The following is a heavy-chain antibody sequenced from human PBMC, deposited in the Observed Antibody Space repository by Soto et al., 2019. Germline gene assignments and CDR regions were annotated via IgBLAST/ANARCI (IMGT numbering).Heavy chain of an antibody. CDR2: ISGDGVNK. D-gene: IGHD3-10*01. Sequence: QVQMVESGGGVVQPGNSLRLSCVASGFTFIRYAMHWVRQAPGKGLEWVAVISGDGVNKYYADSVKGRFTISRDNSKNTRYLKMNSLRAEDTAVYYCARALMTVVRGSDYWGQGSLVTVSS. CDR3: ARALMTVVRGSDY. V-gene: IGHV3-30-3*01. J-gene: IGHJ4*02. CDR1: GFTFIRYA.